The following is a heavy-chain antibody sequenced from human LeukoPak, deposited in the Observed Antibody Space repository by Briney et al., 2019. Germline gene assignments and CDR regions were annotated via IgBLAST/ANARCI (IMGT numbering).Heavy chain of an antibody. D-gene: IGHD1-26*01. V-gene: IGHV3-21*04. CDR3: GRDLGGRSGY. CDR2: ISSSSSYI. Sequence: AGGSLRLSCAASEFTFSGYSVNWVRQAPGKGLEWVSSISSSSSYIYYADSVKGRFTISRDNAKNSLYLQMNSLRAEDTAVYYCGRDLGGRSGYWGQGTLVTVSS. CDR1: EFTFSGYS. J-gene: IGHJ4*02.